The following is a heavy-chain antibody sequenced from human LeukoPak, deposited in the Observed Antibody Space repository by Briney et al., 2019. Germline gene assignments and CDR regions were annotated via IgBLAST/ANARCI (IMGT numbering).Heavy chain of an antibody. CDR2: MYNSGST. D-gene: IGHD4-17*01. J-gene: IGHJ4*02. Sequence: SETLSLTCTVSGGSISGSYWSWIRQPPGKGLEWIAYMYNSGSTNYNPSLKSRVTISIDTSKNQFSLKLSSLTGADTAIYYCARGIESYGDYGYWLQGILVTVSS. V-gene: IGHV4-59*01. CDR3: ARGIESYGDYGY. CDR1: GGSISGSY.